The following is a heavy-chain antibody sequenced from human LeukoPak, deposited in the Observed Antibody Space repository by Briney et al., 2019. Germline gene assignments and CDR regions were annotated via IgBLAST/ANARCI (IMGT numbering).Heavy chain of an antibody. CDR1: GGTFSSYA. V-gene: IGHV1-69*13. D-gene: IGHD3-3*01. CDR2: IIPIFGTA. J-gene: IGHJ4*02. Sequence: ASVKVSCKASGGTFSSYAISWVRQAPGQGLEWMGGIIPIFGTANYAQKFQGRVTITADESTSTAYMELSSLRSEDTAVYYCARGPVGFWSGSPNLSDYFDYWGQGTLVTVSS. CDR3: ARGPVGFWSGSPNLSDYFDY.